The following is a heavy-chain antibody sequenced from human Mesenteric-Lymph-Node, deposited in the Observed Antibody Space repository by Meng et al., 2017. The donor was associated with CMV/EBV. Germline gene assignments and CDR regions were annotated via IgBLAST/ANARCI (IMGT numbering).Heavy chain of an antibody. CDR2: IYYSGST. CDR1: GGSVSSGDYY. J-gene: IGHJ5*02. D-gene: IGHD2-21*01. V-gene: IGHV4-31*03. Sequence: SETLSLTCTVSGGSVSSGDYYWSWIRQHPGKGLEWIGYIYYSGSTYHNPSLKSRVTISVDTSKNQFSLKLTSVTAADTAVYYCARYRGPGEGWFDPWGQGTLVTVSS. CDR3: ARYRGPGEGWFDP.